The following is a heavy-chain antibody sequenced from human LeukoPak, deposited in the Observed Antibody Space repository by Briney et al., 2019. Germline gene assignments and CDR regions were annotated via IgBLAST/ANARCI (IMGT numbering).Heavy chain of an antibody. CDR2: ISSSGSTI. D-gene: IGHD5-12*01. Sequence: PGGSLRLSCAASGFTFSSYEMNWVRQAPGKGLEWVSYISSSGSTIYYADSVKGRFTISRDNAENSLYLQMTSLRAEDTAVYYCAMEATVDYWGQGTRVTVSS. J-gene: IGHJ4*02. CDR3: AMEATVDY. V-gene: IGHV3-48*03. CDR1: GFTFSSYE.